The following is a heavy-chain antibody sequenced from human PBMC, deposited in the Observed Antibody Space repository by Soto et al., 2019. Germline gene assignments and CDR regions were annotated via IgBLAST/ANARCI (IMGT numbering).Heavy chain of an antibody. V-gene: IGHV1-18*01. J-gene: IGHJ6*02. Sequence: VASVKVSCKASGYTFTSYGISWVRQAPGQGLEWMGWISAYNGNTNYAQKLQGRVTMTTDTSTSTAYMELRSLRSDDTAVYYCARDLIVVVPAARSGMDVWGQGTTVTVSS. D-gene: IGHD2-2*01. CDR1: GYTFTSYG. CDR2: ISAYNGNT. CDR3: ARDLIVVVPAARSGMDV.